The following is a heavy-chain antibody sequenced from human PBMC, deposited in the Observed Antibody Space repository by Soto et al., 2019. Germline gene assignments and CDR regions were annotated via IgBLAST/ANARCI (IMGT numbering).Heavy chain of an antibody. Sequence: GGSLRLSCAASGFTFSGSAMHWVRQASGKGLEWVGRIRSKANSYATAYAASVKGRFTISRDDSKNSAYLQMNSLKTEDTAVYYCTRNEVTIFGVVIGYWGQGTLVTVSS. J-gene: IGHJ4*02. CDR1: GFTFSGSA. CDR2: IRSKANSYAT. CDR3: TRNEVTIFGVVIGY. V-gene: IGHV3-73*01. D-gene: IGHD3-3*01.